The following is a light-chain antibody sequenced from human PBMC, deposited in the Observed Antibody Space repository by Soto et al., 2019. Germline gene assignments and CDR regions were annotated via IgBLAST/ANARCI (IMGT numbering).Light chain of an antibody. CDR2: GAS. CDR3: QQYGTVPWT. Sequence: EIVLTQSPGTLSLSPGERATLSCRASQSVDSSFLGWYQQKPGQSPRLLIYGASSRASGIPDRFSGSGSGTDFTLSINGLDPEDFAVYYCQQYGTVPWTFGQGTNVEIK. J-gene: IGKJ1*01. CDR1: QSVDSSF. V-gene: IGKV3-20*01.